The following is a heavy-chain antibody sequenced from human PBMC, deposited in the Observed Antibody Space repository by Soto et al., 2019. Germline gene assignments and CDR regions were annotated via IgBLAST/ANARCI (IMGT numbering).Heavy chain of an antibody. CDR2: ISVYNGHT. CDR1: GYTFTTYG. J-gene: IGHJ6*02. V-gene: IGHV1-18*01. Sequence: QVKLVQSGAEVRRPGASVKVSCKASGYTFTTYGISWVRQAPGHGLEWLGWISVYNGHTKYTQKFKGRVTMSTDTCSSTVYMDKRSLRYDYKDVYYCAREGEIPYYYYGLDVWCQGTTVTVSS. CDR3: AREGEIPYYYYGLDV. D-gene: IGHD3-16*01.